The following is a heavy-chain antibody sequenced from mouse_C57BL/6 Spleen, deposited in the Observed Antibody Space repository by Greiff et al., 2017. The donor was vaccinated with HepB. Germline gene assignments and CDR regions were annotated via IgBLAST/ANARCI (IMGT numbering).Heavy chain of an antibody. V-gene: IGHV1-50*01. CDR2: IDPSDSYT. D-gene: IGHD1-1*01. Sequence: QVQLQQPGAELVKPGASVKLSCKASGYTFTSYWMQWVKQRPGQGLEWIGEIDPSDSYTNYNQKFKGKATLTVDTSSSTAYMQLSSLTSEDSAVYYCAREAYYYGSRGYFDVWGTGTTVTVSS. CDR3: AREAYYYGSRGYFDV. J-gene: IGHJ1*03. CDR1: GYTFTSYW.